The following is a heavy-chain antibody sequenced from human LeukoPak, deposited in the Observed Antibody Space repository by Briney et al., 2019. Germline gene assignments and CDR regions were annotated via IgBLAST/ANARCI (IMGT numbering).Heavy chain of an antibody. V-gene: IGHV5-51*01. CDR2: IYLGDSDT. J-gene: IGHJ4*02. Sequence: GASLKISCKGSGYSFTSNWIGWVRQMPGQGLEWMGIIYLGDSDTRYSPSFQGQVTISADKSISTAYLQWSSLKASDTAMYYCARLISQRQLLLDYWGQGTLVTVSS. D-gene: IGHD6-13*01. CDR3: ARLISQRQLLLDY. CDR1: GYSFTSNW.